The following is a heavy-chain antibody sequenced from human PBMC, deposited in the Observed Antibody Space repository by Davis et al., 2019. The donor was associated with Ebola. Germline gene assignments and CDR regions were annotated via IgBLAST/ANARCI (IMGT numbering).Heavy chain of an antibody. CDR2: ISGSGYTK. D-gene: IGHD1-26*01. Sequence: GESLKISCEASAFTFSSYGMSWVRQAPGKGLEWVSSISGSGYTKQYAGSVEGRFTISRDNSKNTLSLQMNGLRVEDTAIYYCAKDTSNIWFDIWGQGTMVTVSS. V-gene: IGHV3-23*01. J-gene: IGHJ3*02. CDR3: AKDTSNIWFDI. CDR1: AFTFSSYG.